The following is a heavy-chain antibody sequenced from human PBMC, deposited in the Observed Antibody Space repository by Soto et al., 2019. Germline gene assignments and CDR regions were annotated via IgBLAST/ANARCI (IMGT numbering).Heavy chain of an antibody. CDR2: LTDSGDST. J-gene: IGHJ4*02. CDR1: GFTFSTYA. CDR3: AKSVYNWNDGFFDY. V-gene: IGHV3-23*01. D-gene: IGHD1-1*01. Sequence: PGGSLRLSCAASGFTFSTYAMSWVRQAPGKGLEWVSALTDSGDSTYYADSVKGRFTISRDNSKNTLYLQMSSLRAEDTAVYYCAKSVYNWNDGFFDYWGQGTLVTVSS.